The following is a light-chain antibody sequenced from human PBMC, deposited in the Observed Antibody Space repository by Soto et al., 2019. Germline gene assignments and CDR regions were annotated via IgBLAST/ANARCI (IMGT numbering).Light chain of an antibody. Sequence: QSVLTQPRSVSGSPGQSVTISCTGTSSDVGGYNYVSWYQQHPGKAPKLMIYDVSKQPSGVPDRFSGSKSGNTASLTISGLQAEDEADYYCCSYAGSYNYVFGTGTQLTVL. J-gene: IGLJ1*01. V-gene: IGLV2-11*01. CDR3: CSYAGSYNYV. CDR1: SSDVGGYNY. CDR2: DVS.